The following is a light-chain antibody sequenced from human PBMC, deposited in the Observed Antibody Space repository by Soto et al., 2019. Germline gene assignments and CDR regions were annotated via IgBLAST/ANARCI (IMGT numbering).Light chain of an antibody. CDR3: QQYSDWPLP. CDR1: QSVRSN. J-gene: IGKJ4*01. Sequence: EIVMTQSPATLSVSPGERATLSCKASQSVRSNLAWYQQKPGQAPRLLIYGESTRATDIPARFSGSGSGTEFTLPIASLQSEDFATYYCQQYSDWPLPFGGGTRVDIK. V-gene: IGKV3-15*01. CDR2: GES.